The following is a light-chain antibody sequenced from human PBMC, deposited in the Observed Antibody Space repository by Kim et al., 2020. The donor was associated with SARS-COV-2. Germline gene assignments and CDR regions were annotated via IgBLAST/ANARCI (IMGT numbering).Light chain of an antibody. V-gene: IGLV2-23*02. J-gene: IGLJ3*02. CDR2: VVT. Sequence: QSALTQPASVSGSPGQSITITCTGTSSDIGSYDFVSWYQQNPGKGLKLILYVVTERPSEISNRFSGSKSGNTASLTISGLQPEDEADYYCCSYASSRKVFGGGTK. CDR1: SSDIGSYDF. CDR3: CSYASSRKV.